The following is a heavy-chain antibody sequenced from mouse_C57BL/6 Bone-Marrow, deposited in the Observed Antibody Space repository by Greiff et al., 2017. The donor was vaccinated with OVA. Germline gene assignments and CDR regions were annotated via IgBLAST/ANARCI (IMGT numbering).Heavy chain of an antibody. D-gene: IGHD6-1*01. CDR3: ARCARLFPDFDY. Sequence: LQQSGAELARPGASVKLSCKVSGYTFTSYGISWVKQRTGQGLEWIGEIYPRSGNTYYNEKFKGPATLTADKSSSTAYMELRSLTSEDSAVYFGARCARLFPDFDYWGQGTTLTVSS. CDR2: IYPRSGNT. CDR1: GYTFTSYG. V-gene: IGHV1-81*01. J-gene: IGHJ2*01.